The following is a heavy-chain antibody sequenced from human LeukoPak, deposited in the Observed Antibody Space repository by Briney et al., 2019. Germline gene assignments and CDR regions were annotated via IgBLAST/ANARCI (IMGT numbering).Heavy chain of an antibody. D-gene: IGHD3-22*01. CDR2: ISSSGSTI. Sequence: GSLRLSCAASGFTFSYYYLSWIRQAPGKGLEWVSYISSSGSTIYYADSVKGRFTISRDNAKNSLYLQMNSLRAEDTAVYYCARDGSRDSSGYYRYDYWGQGTLVTVSS. V-gene: IGHV3-11*01. CDR3: ARDGSRDSSGYYRYDY. J-gene: IGHJ4*02. CDR1: GFTFSYYY.